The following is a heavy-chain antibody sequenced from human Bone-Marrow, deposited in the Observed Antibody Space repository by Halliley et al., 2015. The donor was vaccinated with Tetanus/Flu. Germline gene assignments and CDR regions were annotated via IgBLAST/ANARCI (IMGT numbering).Heavy chain of an antibody. J-gene: IGHJ2*01. D-gene: IGHD2-21*01. CDR2: MGPSGGT. V-gene: IGHV4-4*07. CDR3: ARRDWYHWYFDL. Sequence: LEWISHMGPSGGTNTNPTLNPRVAVSLDTSKNQFSLKLPSGAGAVTAVYYCARRDWYHWYFDLWGRGTLVSVSP.